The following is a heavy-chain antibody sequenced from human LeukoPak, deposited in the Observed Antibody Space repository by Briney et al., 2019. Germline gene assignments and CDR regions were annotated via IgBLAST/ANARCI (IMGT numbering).Heavy chain of an antibody. CDR3: AGLVGRYSSGLYYYYFDY. D-gene: IGHD3-22*01. J-gene: IGHJ4*02. CDR2: MYLSGTT. CDR1: GDSINSLDL. V-gene: IGHV4-4*02. Sequence: SETLSLTCTVSGDSINSLDLWSWVRQPPGKGLEWIGEMYLSGTTHSNSSVKSRVTISIDKSKNQFFLNLSSVTAADTAVYYCAGLVGRYSSGLYYYYFDYWGQGTLVTVSS.